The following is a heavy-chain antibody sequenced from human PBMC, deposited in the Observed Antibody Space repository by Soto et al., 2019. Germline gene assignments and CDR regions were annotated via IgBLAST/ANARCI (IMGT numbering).Heavy chain of an antibody. CDR2: INHTGTA. V-gene: IGHV4-34*01. D-gene: IGHD3-22*01. CDR3: ASLSSGAYDY. CDR1: GGSFSSYY. Sequence: SETLSLTCAVYGGSFSSYYWSWIRQPPGKGLEWIGEINHTGTANYNPSLKSRVAISVDTSENQFSLKLFSVTAADTAVYHCASLSSGAYDYWGQGTLVTVSS. J-gene: IGHJ4*02.